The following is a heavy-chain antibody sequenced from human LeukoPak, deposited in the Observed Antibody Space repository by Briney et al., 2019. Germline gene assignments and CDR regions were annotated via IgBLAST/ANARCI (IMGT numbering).Heavy chain of an antibody. J-gene: IGHJ4*02. CDR1: GGSFSGYY. D-gene: IGHD6-19*01. V-gene: IGHV4-34*01. CDR2: INHSGST. CDR3: ARQGDPYSSGWYYFDY. Sequence: SETLSLTCAVYGGSFSGYYWNWIRQPPGRGLEWIGEINHSGSTNYNPSLKSRVTISVDTSKNQFSLKLSSVTAADTAVYYCARQGDPYSSGWYYFDYWGQGTLVTVSS.